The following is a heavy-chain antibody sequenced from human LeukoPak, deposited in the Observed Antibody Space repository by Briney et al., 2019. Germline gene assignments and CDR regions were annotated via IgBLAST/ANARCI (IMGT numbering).Heavy chain of an antibody. CDR1: GGTFSSYA. D-gene: IGHD3-10*01. CDR2: IIPILGIA. V-gene: IGHV1-69*04. Sequence: SVKVSCKASGGTFSSYAISWVRQAPGQGLEWMGRIIPILGIANYAQKFQGRVTITADKSTSTAYMELSSLRSEDTAVYYCARDPAGITGSQAFDIWGQGTMVTVSS. CDR3: ARDPAGITGSQAFDI. J-gene: IGHJ3*02.